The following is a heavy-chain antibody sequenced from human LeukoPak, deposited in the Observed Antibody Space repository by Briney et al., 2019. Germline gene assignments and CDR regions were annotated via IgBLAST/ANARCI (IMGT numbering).Heavy chain of an antibody. D-gene: IGHD3-9*01. Sequence: GGSLRLSCAASGFTFSSYVMHWVRQAPGKGLEWVAIISYDGSNKYYADSVKGRFTISRDNSKNTLYLQMNSLRAEDTAVYYCAKDVLDLNYDILTGSDYWGQGTLVTVSS. V-gene: IGHV3-30*04. CDR2: ISYDGSNK. CDR3: AKDVLDLNYDILTGSDY. CDR1: GFTFSSYV. J-gene: IGHJ4*02.